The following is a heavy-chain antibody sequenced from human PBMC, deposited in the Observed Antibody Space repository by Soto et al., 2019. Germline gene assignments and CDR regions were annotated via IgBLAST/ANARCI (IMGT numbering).Heavy chain of an antibody. D-gene: IGHD3-22*01. Sequence: RXSVKVSCKASGYTFTGYYMHWVRQAPGQGLEWMGWINPNSGDTNYAQKFQGRVTMTRDTSISTAYTELSRLRFDDTAVYYCARARKNYYNTSDYDFWGQGTLVTASS. CDR1: GYTFTGYY. CDR3: ARARKNYYNTSDYDF. CDR2: INPNSGDT. J-gene: IGHJ4*02. V-gene: IGHV1-2*02.